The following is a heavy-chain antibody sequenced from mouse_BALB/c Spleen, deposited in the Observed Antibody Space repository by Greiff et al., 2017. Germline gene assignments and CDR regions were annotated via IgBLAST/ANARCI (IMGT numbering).Heavy chain of an antibody. D-gene: IGHD2-1*01. V-gene: IGHV3-2*02. CDR2: ISYSGST. Sequence: VQLKESGPGLVKPSQSLSLTCTVTGYSITSDYAWNWIRQFPGNKLEWMGYISYSGSTSYNPSLKSRISITRDTSKNQFFLQLNSVTTEDTATYYCARVYGNYVDWYFDVWGAGTTVTVSS. CDR3: ARVYGNYVDWYFDV. CDR1: GYSITSDYA. J-gene: IGHJ1*01.